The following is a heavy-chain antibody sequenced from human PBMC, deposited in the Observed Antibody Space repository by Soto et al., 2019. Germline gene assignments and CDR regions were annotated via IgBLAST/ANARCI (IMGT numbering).Heavy chain of an antibody. Sequence: QVQLVQSGAEVKKPGSSVKVSCKASGGTFSSYAISWVRQAPGQGLEWMGGIIPIFGTGNYAQKCQGRVTISADASTSTAYVERSSLRSEDTAVYYGAREGHSRSGKGRGGFDFWGHGTLVTVSS. J-gene: IGHJ4*01. V-gene: IGHV1-69*01. CDR3: AREGHSRSGKGRGGFDF. CDR2: IIPIFGTG. CDR1: GGTFSSYA. D-gene: IGHD6-13*01.